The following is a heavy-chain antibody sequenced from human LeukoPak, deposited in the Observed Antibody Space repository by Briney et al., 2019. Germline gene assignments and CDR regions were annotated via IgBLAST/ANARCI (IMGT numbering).Heavy chain of an antibody. Sequence: GSLRLSCAASGFPFSSYSMNWVRLAPGKGLECVSSITISSSYIYYADSVKGRFTISRDNAKNSLYLQMNSLRVEDTAVYYCARGYSSSYYFDYWGQGTLVTVSS. D-gene: IGHD6-6*01. CDR1: GFPFSSYS. V-gene: IGHV3-21*01. CDR2: ITISSSYI. CDR3: ARGYSSSYYFDY. J-gene: IGHJ4*02.